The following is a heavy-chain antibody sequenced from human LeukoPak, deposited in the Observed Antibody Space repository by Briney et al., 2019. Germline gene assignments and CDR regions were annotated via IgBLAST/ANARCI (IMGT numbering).Heavy chain of an antibody. CDR2: INSDGSST. Sequence: GGSLRLSCAASGFTFSSYWMHWVRQAPGNGLVWVSRINSDGSSTSYADSVKGRFTISRDNAKNTLYLQMNSLRAEDTAVYYCARGDYGDYYFDYWGQGTLVTVSS. CDR1: GFTFSSYW. CDR3: ARGDYGDYYFDY. J-gene: IGHJ4*02. V-gene: IGHV3-74*01. D-gene: IGHD4-17*01.